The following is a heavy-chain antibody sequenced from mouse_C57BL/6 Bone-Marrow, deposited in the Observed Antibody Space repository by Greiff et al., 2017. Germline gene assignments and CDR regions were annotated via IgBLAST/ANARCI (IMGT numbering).Heavy chain of an antibody. CDR3: ARGNYSNYVGFAY. J-gene: IGHJ3*01. D-gene: IGHD2-5*01. Sequence: QLQQPGAELVKPGASVKLSCKASGYTFTSYWMHWVKQRPGQGLEWIGMIHPNSGSTNYNEKFKSKATLTVDKSSSTAYMQLSSLTSEDSAVYYCARGNYSNYVGFAYWGQGTLVTVSA. CDR2: IHPNSGST. CDR1: GYTFTSYW. V-gene: IGHV1-64*01.